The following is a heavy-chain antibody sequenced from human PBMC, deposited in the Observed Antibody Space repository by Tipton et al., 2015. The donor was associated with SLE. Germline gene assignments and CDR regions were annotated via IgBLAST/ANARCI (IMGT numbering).Heavy chain of an antibody. CDR3: ARQVPVHRRGGFDY. J-gene: IGHJ4*02. D-gene: IGHD2-21*01. CDR2: LYAGGST. CDR1: GVSISTSRYY. V-gene: IGHV4-39*01. Sequence: TLSLTCSVSGVSISTSRYYWGWIRQSPGQGLEWVGSLYAGGSTYFHPSLKSRASISADASKNHFSLKLNSVTATDTALYRCARQVPVHRRGGFDYWGQGILVTVSS.